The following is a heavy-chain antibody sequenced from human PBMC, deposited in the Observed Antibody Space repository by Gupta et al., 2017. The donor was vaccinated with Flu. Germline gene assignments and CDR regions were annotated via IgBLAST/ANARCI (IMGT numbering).Heavy chain of an antibody. CDR2: IRSKAYGGTT. J-gene: IGHJ4*02. CDR1: GFTFGHYA. CDR3: TRDSGVGLPALSKFDY. V-gene: IGHV3-49*03. Sequence: EVQLVESGGGLVQPGRSLRLSCTASGFTFGHYAMSWFRQAPGKGLEWVGFIRSKAYGGTTEYAASVKGRFTISRDDSKSIAYLQMNSLKTEDTAVYYCTRDSGVGLPALSKFDYWGQETLVTVSS. D-gene: IGHD2-2*01.